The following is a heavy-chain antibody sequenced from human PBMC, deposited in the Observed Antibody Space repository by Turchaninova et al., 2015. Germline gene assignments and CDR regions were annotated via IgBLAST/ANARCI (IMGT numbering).Heavy chain of an antibody. CDR1: GVAISSSNYS. V-gene: IGHV4-39*01. CDR3: AGAFEY. CDR2: IFYSGST. Sequence: QLQLQESGPGLVKPSETLSLTCTVSGVAISSSNYSWGWIHKPPGKGREWIGSIFYSGSTYYNPSLESRLTISVDTSKNQFSLKLSSVTAADTAVYYCAGAFEYWGQGTLVTVSS. J-gene: IGHJ4*02.